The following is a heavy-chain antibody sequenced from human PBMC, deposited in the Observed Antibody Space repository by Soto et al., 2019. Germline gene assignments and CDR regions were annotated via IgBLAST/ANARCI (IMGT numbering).Heavy chain of an antibody. J-gene: IGHJ4*02. CDR2: IYCSGST. V-gene: IGHV4-59*08. CDR3: ARRYGGGLDY. D-gene: IGHD1-20*01. Sequence: SETLSLTCTVSGGSISSYYCSWIRQPPGKGLEWIGYIYCSGSTNYNPSLKSRVTISVDTSKNQFSLKLSSVTAADTAVYYCARRYGGGLDYWGQGTLVTVSS. CDR1: GGSISSYY.